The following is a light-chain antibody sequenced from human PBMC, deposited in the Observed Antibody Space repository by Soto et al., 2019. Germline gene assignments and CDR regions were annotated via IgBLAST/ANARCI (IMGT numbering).Light chain of an antibody. V-gene: IGKV1-39*01. CDR1: QTINEY. Sequence: DIHLTQSPSSLSASVGDSVTITCRSSQTINEYLNWYQHRPGQAPKLLIYAASSLQTGVPTRFSGAGAGTFFALTISDLQLEDVASYYGQQSYGSPGAFGRGTKGEI. CDR3: QQSYGSPGA. J-gene: IGKJ1*01. CDR2: AAS.